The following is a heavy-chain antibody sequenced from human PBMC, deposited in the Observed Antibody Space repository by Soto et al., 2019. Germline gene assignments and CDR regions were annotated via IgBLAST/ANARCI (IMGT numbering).Heavy chain of an antibody. V-gene: IGHV3-30*18. J-gene: IGHJ6*02. CDR3: AKETVEATYSFYGMDV. Sequence: LVESGGGVVQPGRSLTLSCAASGFSFDSYSMHWVRQAPGKGLEWVTNVSFDSKNKYYIDSVEGRFTISRDNSKKMLYLQRNSLRHEDMAVYYCAKETVEATYSFYGMDVWGPGTTVTVSS. CDR2: VSFDSKNK. CDR1: GFSFDSYS. D-gene: IGHD7-27*01.